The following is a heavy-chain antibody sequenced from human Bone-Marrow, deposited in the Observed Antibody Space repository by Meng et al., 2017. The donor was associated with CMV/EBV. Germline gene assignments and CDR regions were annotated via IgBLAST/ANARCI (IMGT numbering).Heavy chain of an antibody. CDR1: GGSFSGYY. Sequence: SETLSLTCAVYGGSFSGYYWSWIRQPPGKGLEWIGEINHSGSTNYNPSLKSRVTISVDTSKNQFSLKLSSVTAADTAVYYCARPSYCSSTSSYLFDYWGQGTLVTVSS. CDR2: INHSGST. J-gene: IGHJ4*02. D-gene: IGHD2-2*01. CDR3: ARPSYCSSTSSYLFDY. V-gene: IGHV4-34*01.